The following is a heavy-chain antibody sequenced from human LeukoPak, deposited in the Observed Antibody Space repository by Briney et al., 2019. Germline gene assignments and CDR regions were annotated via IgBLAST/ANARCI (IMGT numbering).Heavy chain of an antibody. V-gene: IGHV4-59*01. Sequence: SETLSLTCTVSGGSISSYYWSWIRQPPGKGLEWIGYIYYSGSTNYNPSLESRVTISVDTSKNQFSLKLSSVTAADTAVYYCAVEDSSGYVRWGQGTLVTVSS. D-gene: IGHD3-22*01. CDR1: GGSISSYY. CDR2: IYYSGST. J-gene: IGHJ4*02. CDR3: AVEDSSGYVR.